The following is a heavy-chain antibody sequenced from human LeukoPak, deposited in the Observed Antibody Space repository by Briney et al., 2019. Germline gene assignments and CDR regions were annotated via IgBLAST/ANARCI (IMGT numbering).Heavy chain of an antibody. J-gene: IGHJ6*02. V-gene: IGHV3-23*01. CDR2: LSGSATST. CDR1: GFTFSSYA. CDR3: AKDLAYSNYDLKYGMDV. Sequence: GGSLRLYCEASGFTFSSYAMYWVRKAPGKGLDYVSALSGSATSTYYADSVKGRFTISRDNSKNTLFLQMNSLRAEDTAVYYCAKDLAYSNYDLKYGMDVWGQGTTVTVSS. D-gene: IGHD4-11*01.